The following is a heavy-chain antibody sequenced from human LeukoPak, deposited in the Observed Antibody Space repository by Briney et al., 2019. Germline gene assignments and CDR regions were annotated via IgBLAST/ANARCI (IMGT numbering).Heavy chain of an antibody. CDR1: GFTFSSYG. J-gene: IGHJ5*01. V-gene: IGHV3-30*03. D-gene: IGHD6-19*01. Sequence: GGSLRLSCAASGFTFSSYGMHWVRQAPGKGLEWVAVISYDGSNKYYADSVKGRFTISRDNSKNTLYLQMNSLRAEDTAVYYCARGMTVAANWFDSWGQGTLVTVSS. CDR3: ARGMTVAANWFDS. CDR2: ISYDGSNK.